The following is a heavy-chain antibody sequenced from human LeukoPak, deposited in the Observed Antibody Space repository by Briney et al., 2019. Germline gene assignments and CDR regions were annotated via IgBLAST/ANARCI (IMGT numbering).Heavy chain of an antibody. J-gene: IGHJ5*02. CDR3: ARGLALGFDP. CDR1: GYTFTGYY. CDR2: MNPNSGNT. Sequence: ASVKVSCKASGYTFTGYYMHWVRQATGQGLEWMGWMNPNSGNTGYAQKFQGRVTITRNTSISTAYMELSSLRSEDTAVYYCARGLALGFDPWGQGTLVTVSS. V-gene: IGHV1-8*03.